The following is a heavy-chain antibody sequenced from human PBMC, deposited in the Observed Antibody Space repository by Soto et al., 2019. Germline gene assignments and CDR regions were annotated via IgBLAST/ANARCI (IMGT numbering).Heavy chain of an antibody. CDR2: ISGSGGST. CDR3: AKLISGCSSTSCYDDY. D-gene: IGHD2-2*01. V-gene: IGHV3-23*01. Sequence: GGSLRLSCAASGFTFSSYAMSWVRQAPGKGLEWVSAISGSGGSTYYADSVKGRFTISRDNSKNTLYLQMNSLRAEDTAVYYCAKLISGCSSTSCYDDYWGQGTLVTVSS. CDR1: GFTFSSYA. J-gene: IGHJ4*02.